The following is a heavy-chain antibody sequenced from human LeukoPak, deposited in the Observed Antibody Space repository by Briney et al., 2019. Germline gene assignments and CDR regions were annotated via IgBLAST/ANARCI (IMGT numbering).Heavy chain of an antibody. J-gene: IGHJ4*02. Sequence: GGSLRLSCAASGFTVSSNDMSWVRQAPGKGLECISVIYSGGSTDYADSVKGRFTISRDNAESSVYLQMNSLRAEDTALYYCARDKPFGGSGSHFDYWGQGTLVTVSS. CDR3: ARDKPFGGSGSHFDY. D-gene: IGHD3-10*01. V-gene: IGHV3-53*01. CDR1: GFTVSSND. CDR2: IYSGGST.